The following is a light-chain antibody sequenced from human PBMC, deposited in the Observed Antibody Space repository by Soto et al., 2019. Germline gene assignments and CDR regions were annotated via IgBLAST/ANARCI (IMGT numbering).Light chain of an antibody. Sequence: EIVLTQSPGTLSLSAGEGATLSCRASQSVSSSSLAWYQQTPGQPPRLLIYGASRRATGIPDRFSGSGSGTDFTLSISRVEPEDFEVHYCQPYGGSPVTLCQGTRLEIK. CDR2: GAS. CDR1: QSVSSSS. V-gene: IGKV3-20*01. CDR3: QPYGGSPVT. J-gene: IGKJ5*01.